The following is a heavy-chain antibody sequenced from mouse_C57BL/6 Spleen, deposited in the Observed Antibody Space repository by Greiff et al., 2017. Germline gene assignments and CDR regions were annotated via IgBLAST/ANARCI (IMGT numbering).Heavy chain of an antibody. CDR3: ARQFYYYGSSYGYFDY. D-gene: IGHD1-1*01. Sequence: EVHLVESGGGLVKPGGSLKLSCAASGFTFSSYTMSWVRQTPEKRLEWVATISGGGGNTYYPDSVKGRFTISRDNAKNTLYLQMSSLRSEDTALYYCARQFYYYGSSYGYFDYWGQGTTLTVSS. V-gene: IGHV5-9*01. CDR2: ISGGGGNT. J-gene: IGHJ2*01. CDR1: GFTFSSYT.